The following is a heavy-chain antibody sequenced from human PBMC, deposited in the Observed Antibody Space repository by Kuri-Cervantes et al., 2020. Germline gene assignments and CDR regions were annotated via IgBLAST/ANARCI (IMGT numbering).Heavy chain of an antibody. D-gene: IGHD5-24*01. CDR2: ISSSSYI. CDR3: AREMATITPGMDV. J-gene: IGHJ6*02. V-gene: IGHV3-21*01. Sequence: GGSLRLSCAASGFTFSSYSMNWVRQAPGKGLEWVSSISSSSYIYYADSVKGRFTISRDNAKNSLYLQMNSLRAEDTAVYYCAREMATITPGMDVWGRGTMVTVSS. CDR1: GFTFSSYS.